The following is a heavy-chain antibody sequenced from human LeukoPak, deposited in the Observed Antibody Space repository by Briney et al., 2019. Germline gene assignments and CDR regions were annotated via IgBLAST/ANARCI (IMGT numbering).Heavy chain of an antibody. CDR2: ISAYNGNT. Sequence: EASVKVSCKASGYTFTSYDISWVRQAPGQGLEWMGWISAYNGNTNYAQKLQGRVTMTTDTSTSTAYMELRSLKSDDTAVYYCARVYRIVGVVINRLDYLGQGTRGTVSS. CDR3: ARVYRIVGVVINRLDY. J-gene: IGHJ4*02. D-gene: IGHD3-3*02. V-gene: IGHV1-18*01. CDR1: GYTFTSYD.